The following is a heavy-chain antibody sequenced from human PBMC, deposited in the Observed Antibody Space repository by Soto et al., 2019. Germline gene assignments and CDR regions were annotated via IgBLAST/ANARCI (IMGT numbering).Heavy chain of an antibody. CDR1: GGSISSGGYY. J-gene: IGHJ5*02. CDR2: IYYSGST. Sequence: QVQLQESGPGLVKPSQTLSLTCTVSGGSISSGGYYWSWIRQHPGKGLEWIGYIYYSGSTYYNPSLKSRVTISVDTSKNQFSLKLSSVTAADTAVYYCARDRGMTTGNNWFDPWGQGTLVTVSS. V-gene: IGHV4-31*03. CDR3: ARDRGMTTGNNWFDP. D-gene: IGHD4-17*01.